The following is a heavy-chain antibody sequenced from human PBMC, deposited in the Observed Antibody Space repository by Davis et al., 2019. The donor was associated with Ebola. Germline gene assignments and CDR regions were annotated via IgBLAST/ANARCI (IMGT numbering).Heavy chain of an antibody. V-gene: IGHV4-61*01. CDR2: IYYSGST. J-gene: IGHJ4*02. D-gene: IGHD3-22*01. CDR1: GYSINSGYY. Sequence: PSETLSLTCTVSGYSINSGYYWGWIRQPPGKGLEWIGYIYYSGSTNYNPSLKSRVTISVDTSKNQFSLKLSSVTAADTAVYYCARGRPHEYYDSSGYFSQGYYFDYWGQGTLVTVSS. CDR3: ARGRPHEYYDSSGYFSQGYYFDY.